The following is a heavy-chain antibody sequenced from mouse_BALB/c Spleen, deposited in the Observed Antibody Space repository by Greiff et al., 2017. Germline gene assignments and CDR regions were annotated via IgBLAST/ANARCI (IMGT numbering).Heavy chain of an antibody. J-gene: IGHJ4*01. CDR2: ISNLAYSI. CDR3: ARDDDGYAMDY. D-gene: IGHD2-3*01. V-gene: IGHV5-15*02. Sequence: EVKLVESGGGLVQPGGSRKLSCAASGFTFSDYGMAWVRQAPGKGPEWVAFISNLAYSIYYADTVTGRFTISRENAKNTLYLEMSSLRSEDTAMYYCARDDDGYAMDYWGQGTSVTVSS. CDR1: GFTFSDYG.